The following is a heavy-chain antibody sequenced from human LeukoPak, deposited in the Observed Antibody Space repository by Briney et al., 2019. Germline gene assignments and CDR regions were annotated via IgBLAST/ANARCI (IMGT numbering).Heavy chain of an antibody. V-gene: IGHV3-23*01. CDR1: GFTFSNFA. CDR3: AKGAAAGKVDWFDP. J-gene: IGHJ5*02. Sequence: GGSLRLSCAVSGFTFSNFAMMWVRQAPGTGLQWVSTITGYGATFYADSVRGRFTILRGTSMNTLFLQMNSLGAEDTAVYYCAKGAAAGKVDWFDPWGQGTLVTISS. D-gene: IGHD6-13*01. CDR2: ITGYGAT.